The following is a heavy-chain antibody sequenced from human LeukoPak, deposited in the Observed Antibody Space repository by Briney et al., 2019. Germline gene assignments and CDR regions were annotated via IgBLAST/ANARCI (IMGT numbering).Heavy chain of an antibody. CDR2: IYPGDSDT. CDR1: GYSFTSYW. V-gene: IGHV5-51*01. D-gene: IGHD3-22*01. Sequence: GESLKISCKGSGYSFTSYWIGWVRQMPGKGLEWMGIIYPGDSDTRYSPSFQGQVTISADKSISTAYLQWSSLKASDTATYYCARHLVPVPVVYYYDSSPFDYWGQGTLVTVSS. J-gene: IGHJ4*02. CDR3: ARHLVPVPVVYYYDSSPFDY.